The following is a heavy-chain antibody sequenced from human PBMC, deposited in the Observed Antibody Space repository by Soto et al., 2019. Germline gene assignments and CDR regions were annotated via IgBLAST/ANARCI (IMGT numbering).Heavy chain of an antibody. V-gene: IGHV4-34*01. CDR3: ASGSQASPEYYFDY. CDR1: GVSFSGYY. J-gene: IGHJ4*02. Sequence: SXTCAVYGVSFSGYYWSWIRQPPGKGLEWIGEINHSGSTNYNPSLKSRVTISVDTSKNQFSLKLSSVTAADTAVYYCASGSQASPEYYFDYWGQGTLVTGSS. CDR2: INHSGST.